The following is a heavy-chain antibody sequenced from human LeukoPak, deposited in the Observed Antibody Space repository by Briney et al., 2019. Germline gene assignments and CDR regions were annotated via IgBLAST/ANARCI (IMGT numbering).Heavy chain of an antibody. V-gene: IGHV1-69*05. CDR2: IIPIFGTA. CDR1: GGTFSSYA. Sequence: ASVKVSCKASGGTFSSYAISWVRQAPGQGLEWMGGIIPIFGTANYAQKFQGRVTITTDESTSTAYMELSSLRSEDTAVYYCASFKGSSGWSLKGDYYYYGMDVWGQGTTVTVSS. D-gene: IGHD6-19*01. J-gene: IGHJ6*02. CDR3: ASFKGSSGWSLKGDYYYYGMDV.